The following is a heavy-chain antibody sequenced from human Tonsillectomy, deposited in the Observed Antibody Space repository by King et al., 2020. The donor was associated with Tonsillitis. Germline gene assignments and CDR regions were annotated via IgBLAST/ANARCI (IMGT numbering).Heavy chain of an antibody. CDR3: ARQKDFGTAMAPFDH. Sequence: QLVQSGPEVKKPGESLKISCKVSGYNFPSYWIGWVRQVPGKGLEWLGIIYPGDSDTRYSPSFQGQVTISDDKYIRTTYLQWRSLKASDTAIYYCARQKDFGTAMAPFDHWGQGTLVTVSS. CDR2: IYPGDSDT. D-gene: IGHD5-18*01. V-gene: IGHV5-51*01. CDR1: GYNFPSYW. J-gene: IGHJ5*02.